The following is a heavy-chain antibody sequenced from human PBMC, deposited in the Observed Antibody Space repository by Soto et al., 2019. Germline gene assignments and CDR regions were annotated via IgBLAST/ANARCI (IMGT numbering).Heavy chain of an antibody. V-gene: IGHV1-58*01. D-gene: IGHD6-13*01. CDR2: IVVGSGNT. Sequence: ASVKVSCKASGFTFTSSAVQWVRQARGQRLEWIGWIVVGSGNTNYAQKFQERVTITRDMSTSTAYMELSSLRSEDTAVYSCAAAGGAPAGRGRDYYYYGMDVWGQGTTVTDSS. J-gene: IGHJ6*02. CDR1: GFTFTSSA. CDR3: AAAGGAPAGRGRDYYYYGMDV.